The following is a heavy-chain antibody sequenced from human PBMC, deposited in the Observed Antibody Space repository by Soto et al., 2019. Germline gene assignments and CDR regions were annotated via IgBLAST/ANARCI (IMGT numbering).Heavy chain of an antibody. CDR3: ARKVPGSTTRPDYWYFDL. J-gene: IGHJ2*01. D-gene: IGHD3-10*01. CDR2: ISGGGDAT. Sequence: EVQLLESGGGLVQPGGSLRLSCAASGFTFISYAMNWVRQAPGKGLQWDSAISGGGDATFYADSVKGRFTISRDNSRNTVTLQMNSLGADDTAVYYCARKVPGSTTRPDYWYFDLWGRGTLVTVSS. CDR1: GFTFISYA. V-gene: IGHV3-23*01.